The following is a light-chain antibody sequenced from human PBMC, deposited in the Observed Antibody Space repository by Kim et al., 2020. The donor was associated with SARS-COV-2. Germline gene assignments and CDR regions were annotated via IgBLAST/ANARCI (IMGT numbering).Light chain of an antibody. CDR3: QQDYNLPVT. CDR1: QSVSSSY. V-gene: IGKV3D-7*01. Sequence: GERVTLSCRASQSVSSSYLTWYQQKPGQAPGLLIYGASTRATGIPARFSGSGSGTDFTLTISSLQPEDFAVYYCQQDYNLPVTFGEGTKVDIK. J-gene: IGKJ4*01. CDR2: GAS.